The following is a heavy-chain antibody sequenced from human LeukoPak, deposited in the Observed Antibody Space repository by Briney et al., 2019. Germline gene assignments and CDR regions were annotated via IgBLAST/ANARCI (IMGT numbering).Heavy chain of an antibody. V-gene: IGHV3-15*01. J-gene: IGHJ4*02. CDR3: TTDLPPVLTLYAGPFDY. CDR2: IKSKTDGGTT. CDR1: GFSFSSYA. D-gene: IGHD2-8*01. Sequence: PGRSLRLSCAASGFSFSSYAMHWVRQAPGKGLEWVGRIKSKTDGGTTDYAAPVKGRFTISRDDSKNTLYLQMNSLKTEDTAVFYCTTDLPPVLTLYAGPFDYWGQGTLVTVSS.